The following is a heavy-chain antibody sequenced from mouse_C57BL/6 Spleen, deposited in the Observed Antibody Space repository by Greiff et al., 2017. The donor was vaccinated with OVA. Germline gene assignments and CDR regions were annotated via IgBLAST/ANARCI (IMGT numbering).Heavy chain of an antibody. CDR1: GFSLTSYG. D-gene: IGHD2-5*01. V-gene: IGHV2-6*01. CDR3: ASGGYSNGFAY. J-gene: IGHJ3*01. Sequence: VKVVESGPGLVAPSQSLSITCTVSGFSLTSYGVDWVRQSPGKGLEWLGVIWGVGSTNYNSALKSRLSISKDNSKSQVFLKMNSLQTDDTAMYYCASGGYSNGFAYWGQGTLVTVSA. CDR2: IWGVGST.